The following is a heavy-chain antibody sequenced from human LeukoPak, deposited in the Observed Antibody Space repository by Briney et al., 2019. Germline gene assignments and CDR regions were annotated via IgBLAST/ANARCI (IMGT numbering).Heavy chain of an antibody. J-gene: IGHJ6*03. V-gene: IGHV4-59*01. CDR3: ARTTEGGYSYGYFYYYYMDI. CDR2: IYYSGST. CDR1: GGSISSYY. D-gene: IGHD5-18*01. Sequence: PSETLSLTCTVSGGSISSYYWSWIRQPPGKGLEWIGYIYYSGSTNYNPSLKSRVTISVDMSKNQFSLKLRSVTAADTAVYYCARTTEGGYSYGYFYYYYMDIWGKGTTVTISS.